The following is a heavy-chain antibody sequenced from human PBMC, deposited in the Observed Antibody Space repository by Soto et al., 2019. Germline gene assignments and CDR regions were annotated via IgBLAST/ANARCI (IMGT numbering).Heavy chain of an antibody. V-gene: IGHV1-18*04. J-gene: IGHJ6*02. CDR1: GYTFTSYG. Sequence: ASVKVSCKASGYTFTSYGISWVRQAPGQGLEWMGWISAYNGNTNYAQKLQGRVTMTTDTSTSTAYMELRSLRSDDTAVYYCARSVDSSSWYPYYYYGMDVWGQGTTVTVSS. CDR2: ISAYNGNT. CDR3: ARSVDSSSWYPYYYYGMDV. D-gene: IGHD6-13*01.